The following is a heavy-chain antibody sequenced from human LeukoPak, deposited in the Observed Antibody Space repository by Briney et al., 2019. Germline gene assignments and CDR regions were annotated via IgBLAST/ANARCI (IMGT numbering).Heavy chain of an antibody. V-gene: IGHV1-18*01. CDR2: ISAYNGNT. D-gene: IGHD2-15*01. CDR1: GYTFTSYG. J-gene: IGHJ4*02. Sequence: ASVKVSCKASGYTFTSYGISWMRQAPGQGLEWMGWISAYNGNTNYAQKLQGRVTMTTDTSTSTAYMELRSLRSDDTAVYYCARDQGSVVAATRAGYWGQGTLVTVSS. CDR3: ARDQGSVVAATRAGY.